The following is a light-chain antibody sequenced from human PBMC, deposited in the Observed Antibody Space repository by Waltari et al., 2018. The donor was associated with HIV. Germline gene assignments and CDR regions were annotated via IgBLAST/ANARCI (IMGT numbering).Light chain of an antibody. Sequence: QPVLTQPPSASASLGASVTLTCTLRSGYSNYQVDWYQQRPGKGPRFVMRVGPGGIVGSKGDGIPDRFSVLGSGLNRYLTIKNIQEEDESDYHCGADHGSGSNFVRVFGGGTKLTVL. CDR1: SGYSNYQ. CDR2: VGPGGIVG. CDR3: GADHGSGSNFVRV. V-gene: IGLV9-49*01. J-gene: IGLJ3*02.